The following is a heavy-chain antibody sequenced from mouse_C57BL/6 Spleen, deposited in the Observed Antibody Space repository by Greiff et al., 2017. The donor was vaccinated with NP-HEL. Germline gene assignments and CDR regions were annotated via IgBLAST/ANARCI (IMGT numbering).Heavy chain of an antibody. J-gene: IGHJ3*01. CDR2: INYDGSST. CDR3: AGSNYGAWFAY. V-gene: IGHV5-16*01. Sequence: EVKVEESEGGLVQPGSSMKLSCTASGFTFSDYYMAWVRQVPEKGLEWVANINYDGSSTYYLDSLKSRFIISRDNAKNILYLQMSSLKSEDTATYYCAGSNYGAWFAYWGQGTLVTVSA. CDR1: GFTFSDYY. D-gene: IGHD2-5*01.